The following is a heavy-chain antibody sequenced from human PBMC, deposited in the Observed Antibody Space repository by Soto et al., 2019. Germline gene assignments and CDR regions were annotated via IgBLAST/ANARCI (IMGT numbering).Heavy chain of an antibody. CDR3: AKDWGYDYVWGSWLYGMDV. Sequence: EVQLLESGGGLVQPGGSLRLSCAASGFTFSSYAMSWVRQAPGKGLEWVSAISGSGGSTYYADSVKGRFTISRDNSKNTLYLQMNSLRAEDTAVYYCAKDWGYDYVWGSWLYGMDVWCQGTTVTVSS. V-gene: IGHV3-23*01. CDR2: ISGSGGST. J-gene: IGHJ6*02. CDR1: GFTFSSYA. D-gene: IGHD3-16*01.